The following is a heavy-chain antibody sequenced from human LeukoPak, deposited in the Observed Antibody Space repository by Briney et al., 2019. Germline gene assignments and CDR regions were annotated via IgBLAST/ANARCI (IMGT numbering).Heavy chain of an antibody. Sequence: PGRSLRLSCAASGFAFNTYAMHLVRQAPGKGLEWVAIIWYDGSNENYVDSVQGRFTIFRDNSKNTLYLQMNSLRAEDTAVYYCARNAYGGDIFDYWGQGTLVTVSS. V-gene: IGHV3-33*01. J-gene: IGHJ4*02. D-gene: IGHD4/OR15-4a*01. CDR2: IWYDGSNE. CDR3: ARNAYGGDIFDY. CDR1: GFAFNTYA.